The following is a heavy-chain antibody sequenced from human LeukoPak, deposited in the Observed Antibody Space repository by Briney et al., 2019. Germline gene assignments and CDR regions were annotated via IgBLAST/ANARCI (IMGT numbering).Heavy chain of an antibody. CDR2: IYYSGST. CDR3: ARDAPLQLWKHLFDY. J-gene: IGHJ4*02. V-gene: IGHV4-38-2*02. D-gene: IGHD5-18*01. CDR1: GYSISSGYY. Sequence: PSETLSLTCTVSGYSISSGYYWGWIRQPPGKGLEWIGSIYYSGSTYYNPSLKSRVTISVDTSKNQFSLKLSSVTAADTAVYYCARDAPLQLWKHLFDYWGQGTLVTVSS.